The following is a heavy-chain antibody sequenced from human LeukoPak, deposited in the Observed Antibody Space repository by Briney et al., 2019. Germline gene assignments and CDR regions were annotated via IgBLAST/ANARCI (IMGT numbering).Heavy chain of an antibody. D-gene: IGHD3-10*01. CDR1: GGTFSSYA. V-gene: IGHV1-69*13. CDR3: ARGFAYGSGSKPPDY. Sequence: GASVKVSCKASGGTFSSYAISWVRQAPGQGLEWMGGIIPIFGTANYAQKFQGRVTITADESTSTAYMELSSLRSEDTAVYYCARGFAYGSGSKPPDYWGQGTLVTVSS. J-gene: IGHJ4*02. CDR2: IIPIFGTA.